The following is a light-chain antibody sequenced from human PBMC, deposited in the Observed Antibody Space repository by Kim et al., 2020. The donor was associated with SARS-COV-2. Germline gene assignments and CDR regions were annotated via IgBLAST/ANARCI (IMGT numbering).Light chain of an antibody. Sequence: PGQSVTISCTGTSSDLGGYNYVSWYQQHPGTAPNLMIYEVSKRPSGVPDLFSVSKSGNTASLTVSGLQAEYEADYYCSSYAGSNKVFGGGTQLTVL. CDR3: SSYAGSNKV. CDR1: SSDLGGYNY. J-gene: IGLJ3*02. CDR2: EVS. V-gene: IGLV2-8*01.